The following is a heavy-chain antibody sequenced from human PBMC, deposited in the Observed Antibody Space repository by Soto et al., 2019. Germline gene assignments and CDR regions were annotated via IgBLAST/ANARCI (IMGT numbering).Heavy chain of an antibody. Sequence: QLQLQESGPGLVKPSETLSLTCTVSSGSISSSSYYWGWIRQSPGKGLEWIGTISYSRTTYYNPSLKSRVTISVDTSKNQFSLNLSSVTAADTAVYYCARRRGGVVATENWFDPWGQGTLVTVSS. J-gene: IGHJ5*02. CDR1: SGSISSSSYY. D-gene: IGHD5-12*01. CDR2: ISYSRTT. V-gene: IGHV4-39*01. CDR3: ARRRGGVVATENWFDP.